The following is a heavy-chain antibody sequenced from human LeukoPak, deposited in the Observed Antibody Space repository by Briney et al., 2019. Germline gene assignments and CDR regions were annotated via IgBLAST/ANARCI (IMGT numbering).Heavy chain of an antibody. V-gene: IGHV3-53*05. CDR3: ARDRFSSAWYHRGPPDY. D-gene: IGHD6-19*01. CDR1: GFTVSSNY. CDR2: IYSGGST. Sequence: GGSLRLSCAASGFTVSSNYMSWVRQAPGKGLEWVSVIYSGGSTYYADSVKGRFTISRDNSKNTLYLQMNSLRSEDTAVYYCARDRFSSAWYHRGPPDYWGQGTLVTVSS. J-gene: IGHJ4*02.